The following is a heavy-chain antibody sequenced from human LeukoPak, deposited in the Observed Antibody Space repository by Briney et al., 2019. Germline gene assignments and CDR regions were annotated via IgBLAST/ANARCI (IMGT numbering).Heavy chain of an antibody. Sequence: ASVKVSCKTSGYKFTKYGISWVRQAPGQGPEWMGWISAYNGNTNYAQKLQGRVTMPTDTSTSTAHMELRSLRSGDTAVYYCARDVLIAAAATYYCGEGTLVTVSS. CDR1: GYKFTKYG. J-gene: IGHJ4*02. CDR2: ISAYNGNT. CDR3: ARDVLIAAAATYY. D-gene: IGHD6-13*01. V-gene: IGHV1-18*01.